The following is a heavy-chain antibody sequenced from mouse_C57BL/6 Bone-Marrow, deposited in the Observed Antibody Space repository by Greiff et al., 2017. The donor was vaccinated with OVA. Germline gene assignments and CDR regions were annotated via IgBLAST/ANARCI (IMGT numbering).Heavy chain of an antibody. Sequence: VQLKQSGAELVRPGASVKLSCTASGFNIKDDYMHWVKQRPEQGLEWIGWIDPENGDTESASKFQGKGTITADTSSNTAYLQLSILTSDDTAVYYCTTDDGPPWFAYWGQGTLVTVSA. D-gene: IGHD2-3*01. CDR2: IDPENGDT. CDR1: GFNIKDDY. J-gene: IGHJ3*01. CDR3: TTDDGPPWFAY. V-gene: IGHV14-4*01.